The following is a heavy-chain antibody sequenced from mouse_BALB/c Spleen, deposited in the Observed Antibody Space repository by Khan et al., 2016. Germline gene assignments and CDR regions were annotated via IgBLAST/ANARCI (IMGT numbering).Heavy chain of an antibody. CDR2: IDPENGNT. V-gene: IGHV14-1*02. J-gene: IGHJ3*01. D-gene: IGHD2-10*01. CDR3: ARSYYGNYAWFAY. Sequence: VRLQQSGAELVRPGALVKLSCKASGFNIIHYYMHWVKQRPEQGLEWIGWIDPENGNTITDPKFQGKAIITADTSSNTVYLQLTSLTSEDTAVYYCARSYYGNYAWFAYWGQGTLVTVSA. CDR1: GFNIIHYY.